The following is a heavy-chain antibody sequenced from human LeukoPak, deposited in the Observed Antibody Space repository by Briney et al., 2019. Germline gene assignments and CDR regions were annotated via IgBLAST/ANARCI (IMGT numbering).Heavy chain of an antibody. CDR3: ARAAAVTGSFRDNWFDP. J-gene: IGHJ5*02. V-gene: IGHV3-30*04. D-gene: IGHD6-19*01. CDR2: ISDDGRIK. CDR1: GFSFSRYD. Sequence: PGGSLRLSCVASGFSFSRYDMHWVRQAPGKGLEWVAVISDDGRIKIYGDSVKGRLTISRDNSKNTLYLQMNSLRGEDTAVYYCARAAAVTGSFRDNWFDPWGQGTLVTVSS.